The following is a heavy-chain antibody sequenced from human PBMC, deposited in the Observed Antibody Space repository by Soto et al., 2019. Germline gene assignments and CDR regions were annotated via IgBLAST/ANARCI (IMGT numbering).Heavy chain of an antibody. D-gene: IGHD4-17*01. CDR1: GFTVGSAY. Sequence: DVQLVESGGGLVLRGESLRLSCAASGFTVGSAYMSWVRQAPGKGLEWVAGIYSGSNTYYAASVKGRFTITRDTSKNRLYLQRNSLRAEDAAIYYCARDPWVGDNGDYWGQGTLVTVSS. V-gene: IGHV3-66*01. CDR3: ARDPWVGDNGDY. J-gene: IGHJ4*02. CDR2: IYSGSNT.